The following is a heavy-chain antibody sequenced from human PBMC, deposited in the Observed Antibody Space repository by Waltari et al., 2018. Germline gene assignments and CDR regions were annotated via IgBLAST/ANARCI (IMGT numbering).Heavy chain of an antibody. D-gene: IGHD2-15*01. Sequence: QVQLVQSGAEVKKPGASVKVSCKASGYTFTGYYMHWVRQAPGQGREWMGWINPNSGGTNDAQKFQGRVTMTRDTSISTAYMELSRLRSDDTAVYYCARGRRVVVAARGWFDPWGQGTLVTVSS. CDR2: INPNSGGT. V-gene: IGHV1-2*02. CDR3: ARGRRVVVAARGWFDP. CDR1: GYTFTGYY. J-gene: IGHJ5*02.